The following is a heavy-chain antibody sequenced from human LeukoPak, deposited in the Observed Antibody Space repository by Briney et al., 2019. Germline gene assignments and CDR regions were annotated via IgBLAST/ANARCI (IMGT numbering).Heavy chain of an antibody. CDR3: ARVSEVYSSSWYDPPDY. J-gene: IGHJ4*02. D-gene: IGHD6-13*01. CDR2: ISAYNGNT. V-gene: IGHV1-18*01. Sequence: GASVKVSCKASGGTFSSYAISWVRQAPGQGLEWMGWISAYNGNTNYAQKLQGRVTMTTDTSTSTAYMELRSLRSDDTAVYYCARVSEVYSSSWYDPPDYWGQGTLVTVSS. CDR1: GGTFSSYA.